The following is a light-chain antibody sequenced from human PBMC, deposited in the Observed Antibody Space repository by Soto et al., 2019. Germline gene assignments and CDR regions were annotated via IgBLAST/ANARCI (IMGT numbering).Light chain of an antibody. Sequence: DIQMTQSPSSLSASVGDRVTITCRASQSISSYLHWYQQKPGKAPKLLIYAASSLQSGVPSRFSVSGSGTDFTLTISSLQPEDFATDYCQQSYSTPRTFGQGTKVEIK. J-gene: IGKJ1*01. CDR1: QSISSY. CDR3: QQSYSTPRT. CDR2: AAS. V-gene: IGKV1-39*01.